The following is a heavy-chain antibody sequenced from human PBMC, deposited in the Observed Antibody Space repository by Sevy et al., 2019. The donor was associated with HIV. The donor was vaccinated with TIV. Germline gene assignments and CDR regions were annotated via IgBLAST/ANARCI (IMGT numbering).Heavy chain of an antibody. J-gene: IGHJ4*02. CDR2: ISYDGSNK. D-gene: IGHD3-22*01. Sequence: GGSLRLSCAASGFTFSSYAMHWVRRAPVKGLEWVAVISYDGSNKHYADSVKGRFTISRDNSKNTLYLQMNSLRAEDTAVYYCVRDTYYDSSGYYGYWGQGTLVTVSS. CDR1: GFTFSSYA. CDR3: VRDTYYDSSGYYGY. V-gene: IGHV3-30-3*01.